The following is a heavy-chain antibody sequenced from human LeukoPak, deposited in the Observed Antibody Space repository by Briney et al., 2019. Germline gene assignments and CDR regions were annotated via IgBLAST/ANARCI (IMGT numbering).Heavy chain of an antibody. Sequence: GGTLRLSCAASGFTFSHYGMSWVRQAPGKGLEWVSAISGSGYSTYYADSVKGRFTISRDNAKNTVFLQMSSLRAEDTALYYCARKSASGNYPLDYWGQGTLVTVSS. CDR1: GFTFSHYG. CDR2: ISGSGYST. J-gene: IGHJ4*02. V-gene: IGHV3-23*01. CDR3: ARKSASGNYPLDY. D-gene: IGHD3-10*01.